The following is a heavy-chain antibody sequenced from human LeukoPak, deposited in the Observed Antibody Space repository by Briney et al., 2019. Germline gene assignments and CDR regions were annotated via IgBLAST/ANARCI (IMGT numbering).Heavy chain of an antibody. D-gene: IGHD3-22*01. CDR3: ARAPYYYDSSGPTGFQH. CDR1: GGSFSGYY. Sequence: SETLSLTCAVYGGSFSGYYWSWIRQPPGKGLEWIGEINHSGSTNYNPSLKSRVTISVDTSKNQFSLKLSSVTAADTAVYYCARAPYYYDSSGPTGFQHRGQGTLVTVSS. CDR2: INHSGST. J-gene: IGHJ1*01. V-gene: IGHV4-34*01.